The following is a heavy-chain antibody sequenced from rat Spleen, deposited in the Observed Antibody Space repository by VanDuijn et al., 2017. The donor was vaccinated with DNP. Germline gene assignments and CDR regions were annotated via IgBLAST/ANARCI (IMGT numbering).Heavy chain of an antibody. V-gene: IGHV5S10*01. CDR1: GFTFSDYN. CDR3: ATHRDGPLDA. CDR2: IIYDDSRT. Sequence: EVQLVESGGGLIQPGRSLKLSCTASGFTFSDYNMAWVRQAPKKGLEWVAIIIYDDSRTYYRDSVRGRFTISRDNAKSTLYLQMDSLRSEDTATYYCATHRDGPLDAWGQGTSVTVSS. J-gene: IGHJ4*01. D-gene: IGHD1-12*02.